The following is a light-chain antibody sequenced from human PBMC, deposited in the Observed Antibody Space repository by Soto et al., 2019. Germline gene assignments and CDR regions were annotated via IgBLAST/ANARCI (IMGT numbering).Light chain of an antibody. J-gene: IGKJ5*01. CDR1: QSVSSN. Sequence: EIVMTQSPVPLSVSPGERVTLSCRASQSVSSNLAWYQQKPGQAPSLLIYGAFTRATGIPARFSGSGSGTDFTLTISSLEPEDVAVYYCQQRSNWPITLGQGTRLEIK. CDR2: GAF. CDR3: QQRSNWPIT. V-gene: IGKV3-11*01.